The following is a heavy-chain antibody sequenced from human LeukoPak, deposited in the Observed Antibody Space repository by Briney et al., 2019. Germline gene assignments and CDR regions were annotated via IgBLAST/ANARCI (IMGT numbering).Heavy chain of an antibody. CDR3: ATGYTYDYSLY. D-gene: IGHD5-18*01. V-gene: IGHV1-24*01. CDR1: GDTVTGFS. CDR2: FDPEDGAR. J-gene: IGHJ4*02. Sequence: ASVKVSCKVSGDTVTGFSIHWVRQAPGHGLEWMGGFDPEDGARIFAQKFQGRVTMTEDTSTDTAYMDLSSLRSEDTAVYYCATGYTYDYSLYWGQGTLVTVSS.